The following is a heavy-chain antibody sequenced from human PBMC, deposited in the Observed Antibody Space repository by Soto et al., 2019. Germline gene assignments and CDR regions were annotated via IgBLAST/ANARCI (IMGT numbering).Heavy chain of an antibody. D-gene: IGHD3-10*01. J-gene: IGHJ4*02. Sequence: PGGSLRLSCAASGFTFSTYAMSWVRQAPGQGLGWVSGISGSGISTYYADSVKGRFTISRDNSQNTLYLQMNSLKAEDTAGYYCAKDYHYGSGSYDNGWGRYWGQGTLVTVSS. CDR2: ISGSGIST. V-gene: IGHV3-23*01. CDR3: AKDYHYGSGSYDNGWGRY. CDR1: GFTFSTYA.